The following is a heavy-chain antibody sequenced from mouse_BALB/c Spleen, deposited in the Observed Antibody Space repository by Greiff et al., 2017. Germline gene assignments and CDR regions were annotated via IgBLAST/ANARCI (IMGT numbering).Heavy chain of an antibody. V-gene: IGHV5-6-5*01. CDR3: ARDGRYGMDY. J-gene: IGHJ4*01. D-gene: IGHD2-14*01. CDR2: ISSGGST. Sequence: EVMLVESGGGLVQPGGSLKLSCAASGFTFSSYAMSWVRQTPEKRLEWVASISSGGSTYYPDSVKGRFTISRDNARNILYLQMSSLRSEDTAVYYCARDGRYGMDYWGQGTSVTVSS. CDR1: GFTFSSYA.